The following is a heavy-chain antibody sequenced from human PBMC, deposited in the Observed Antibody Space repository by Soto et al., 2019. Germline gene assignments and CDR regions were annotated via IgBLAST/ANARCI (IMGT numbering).Heavy chain of an antibody. Sequence: VQLLESGGGLIQPGGSLRLSCAASGFTFSYGINWRRQDPGKGLVWVAYISYDSSNKFYGDSVKGRFTISRDNSKNTQFLQMNSLRAEDTAVYYCAKRVIGYCSGNTCDDYWGQGTLVAVSS. CDR2: ISYDSSNK. D-gene: IGHD2-15*01. CDR1: GFTFSYG. J-gene: IGHJ4*02. V-gene: IGHV3-30*18. CDR3: AKRVIGYCSGNTCDDY.